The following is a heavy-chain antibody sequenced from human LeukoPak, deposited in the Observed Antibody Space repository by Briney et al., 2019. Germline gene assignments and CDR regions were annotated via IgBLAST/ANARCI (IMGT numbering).Heavy chain of an antibody. CDR3: ARTPYYYDSSGYFFDY. J-gene: IGHJ4*02. CDR1: GASISSYY. D-gene: IGHD3-22*01. V-gene: IGHV4-59*01. Sequence: PSETLSLTCTVSGASISSYYWSWIRQPPGKGLEWIGYIYYSGSTNYNPSLKSRVTISVDTSKNQFSLKLSSVTAADTAVYYCARTPYYYDSSGYFFDYWGQGTLVTVSS. CDR2: IYYSGST.